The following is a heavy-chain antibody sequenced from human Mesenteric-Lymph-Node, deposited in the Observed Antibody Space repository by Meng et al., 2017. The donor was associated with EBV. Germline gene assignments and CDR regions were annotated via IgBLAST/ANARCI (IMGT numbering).Heavy chain of an antibody. D-gene: IGHD5-24*01. CDR2: ISSNSYI. V-gene: IGHV3-21*01. CDR3: ARTRSGYNKGAFDI. J-gene: IGHJ3*02. Sequence: VESGGGLVKPGGSLRLSCAASGFTFSGYSMDWVRQAPGKGLEWVSSISSNSYIYYADSVKGRFTISRDNAKNSLYVQMNSLRAEDTAVYYCARTRSGYNKGAFDIWGQGTMVTVSS. CDR1: GFTFSGYS.